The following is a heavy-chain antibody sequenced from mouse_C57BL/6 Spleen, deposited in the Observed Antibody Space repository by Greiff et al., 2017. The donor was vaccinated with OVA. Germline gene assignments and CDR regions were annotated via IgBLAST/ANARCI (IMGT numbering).Heavy chain of an antibody. V-gene: IGHV1-76*01. J-gene: IGHJ2*01. Sequence: QVQLQQSGAELVRPGASVKLSCKASGYTFTDSYINWVKQRPGQGLEWIARIYPGSGNTYYTEKFKGKATLTAEKSSSTAYMQLSSLTSEDSAVYFCARGGLGTWDGFDYWGQGTTLTVSS. CDR1: GYTFTDSY. CDR2: IYPGSGNT. D-gene: IGHD4-1*01. CDR3: ARGGLGTWDGFDY.